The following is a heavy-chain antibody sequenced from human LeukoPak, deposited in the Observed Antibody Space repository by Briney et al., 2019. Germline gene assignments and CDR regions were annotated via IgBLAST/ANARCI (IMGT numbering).Heavy chain of an antibody. J-gene: IGHJ4*02. Sequence: SETLSLTCAVYGGSFSGYYCSWIRQPPGKGLEWIGEINHSGSTNYNPSLKSRVTISVDTSKNQFSLKLSSVTAADTAVYYCARGRRKITIFGVVIARPTYYFDYWGQGTLVTVSS. D-gene: IGHD3-3*01. CDR1: GGSFSGYY. CDR3: ARGRRKITIFGVVIARPTYYFDY. CDR2: INHSGST. V-gene: IGHV4-34*01.